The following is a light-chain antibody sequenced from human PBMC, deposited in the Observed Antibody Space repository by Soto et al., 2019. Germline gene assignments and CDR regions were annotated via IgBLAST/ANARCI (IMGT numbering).Light chain of an antibody. Sequence: DIQMTQSPSSLSASVGDRVTITCRASQGIRRDLGWFQQKPGKAPKRLIYTASSLQSGVRSRFSGSGSGTEFSLTISSLQPEDFSTYYCLQHNTYPYTFGQGTKLEIK. J-gene: IGKJ2*01. CDR1: QGIRRD. CDR2: TAS. V-gene: IGKV1-17*01. CDR3: LQHNTYPYT.